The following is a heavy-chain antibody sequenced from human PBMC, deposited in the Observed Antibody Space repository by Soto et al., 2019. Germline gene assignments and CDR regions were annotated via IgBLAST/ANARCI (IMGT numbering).Heavy chain of an antibody. Sequence: QVQLVESGGGLVKPGGSLRLSCAASGFTFSDYYMSWIRQAPGKGLEWVSYISSSSSYTNYADSVKGRFTISRDNAKNSLYLQMNSLRAEDTAVSYCARSVGATSIDYWGQGTLVTVSS. D-gene: IGHD1-26*01. V-gene: IGHV3-11*05. CDR3: ARSVGATSIDY. CDR2: ISSSSSYT. CDR1: GFTFSDYY. J-gene: IGHJ4*02.